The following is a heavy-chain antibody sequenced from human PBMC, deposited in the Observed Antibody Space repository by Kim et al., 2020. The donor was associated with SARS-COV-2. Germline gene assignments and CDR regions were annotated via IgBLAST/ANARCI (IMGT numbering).Heavy chain of an antibody. Sequence: SVKVSCKTSGGTFSSYAISWVRQAPGQGLEWMGGIIPIFGTANYAQKFQGRVTITADESTSTAYMELSSLRSEDTAGYYCAKTGYCSGGSCYGYYYGMD. CDR2: IIPIFGTA. V-gene: IGHV1-69*13. CDR1: GGTFSSYA. CDR3: AKTGYCSGGSCYGYYYGMD. D-gene: IGHD2-15*01. J-gene: IGHJ6*01.